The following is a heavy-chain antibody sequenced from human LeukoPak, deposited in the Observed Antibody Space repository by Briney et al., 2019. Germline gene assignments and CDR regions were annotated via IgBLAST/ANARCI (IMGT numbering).Heavy chain of an antibody. Sequence: PSETLSLTCAVYGVSFSGYYWSWIRQPPGKGLEWIGEINHSGSTNYNPSLKSRVTISVDTSKNQFSLKLSSVTAADTAVYYCARGARYYGSGTVGNYYYMDVWGKGTTVTVSS. CDR2: INHSGST. CDR1: GVSFSGYY. J-gene: IGHJ6*03. CDR3: ARGARYYGSGTVGNYYYMDV. D-gene: IGHD3-10*01. V-gene: IGHV4-34*01.